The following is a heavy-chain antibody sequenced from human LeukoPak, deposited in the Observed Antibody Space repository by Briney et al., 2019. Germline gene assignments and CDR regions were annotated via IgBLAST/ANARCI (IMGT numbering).Heavy chain of an antibody. CDR1: GFTFRNYA. J-gene: IGHJ4*02. CDR3: ARDSSRKFDF. V-gene: IGHV3-33*01. D-gene: IGHD6-6*01. CDR2: IWYDVSEK. Sequence: SLRPSCAGSGFTFRNYAIHWVRQAPGNGLGWVAVIWYDVSEKIYAASVKCRLTLSRDNAKNTVDFQLDSLRAEDTAVYYCARDSSRKFDFWGQGTLVTVSS.